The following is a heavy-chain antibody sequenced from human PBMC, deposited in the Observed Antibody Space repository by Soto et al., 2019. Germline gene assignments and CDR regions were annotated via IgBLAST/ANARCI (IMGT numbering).Heavy chain of an antibody. CDR2: IYSNGKA. D-gene: IGHD3-3*01. Sequence: PSETLSLTCPVSGGSLSNYNWNWVRQSAGKGLEWIGRIYSNGKAYYNPYLKSRVTISLETLNNQVSLRLSSVTAADTAKYYCARESTYQMYGYDTPDLWDLGTMVT. CDR3: ARESTYQMYGYDTPDL. CDR1: GGSLSNYN. V-gene: IGHV4-4*07. J-gene: IGHJ3*01.